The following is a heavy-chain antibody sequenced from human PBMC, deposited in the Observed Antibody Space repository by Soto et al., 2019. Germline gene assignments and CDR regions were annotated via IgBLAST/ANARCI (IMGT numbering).Heavy chain of an antibody. V-gene: IGHV3-23*01. D-gene: IGHD6-13*01. CDR3: ARDRERDAWYEDY. CDR2: ISGRDGST. CDR1: GFSFSSYA. J-gene: IGHJ4*02. Sequence: VGSLRLSCVASGFSFSSYAMNWVRQAPGKGLEWVSVISGRDGSTYYADSVKGRFTISRDNSKNTLYLEMNSLRAEDTAVYYCARDRERDAWYEDYWGQGILVTVSS.